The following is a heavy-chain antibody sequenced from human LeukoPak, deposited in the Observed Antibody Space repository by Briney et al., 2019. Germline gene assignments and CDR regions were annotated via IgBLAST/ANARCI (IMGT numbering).Heavy chain of an antibody. CDR2: ISYDGSNK. CDR3: ARGYAATIFGYSAYYFDY. V-gene: IGHV3-30*01. J-gene: IGHJ4*02. Sequence: GRSLRLSCAASGFTFSSYAMHWVRQAPGKGLEWVAVISYDGSNKYYADSVKGRFTISRDNSKNTLYLQMNSLRAEDTAVYYCARGYAATIFGYSAYYFDYWGQGTLVTVSS. CDR1: GFTFSSYA. D-gene: IGHD3-3*01.